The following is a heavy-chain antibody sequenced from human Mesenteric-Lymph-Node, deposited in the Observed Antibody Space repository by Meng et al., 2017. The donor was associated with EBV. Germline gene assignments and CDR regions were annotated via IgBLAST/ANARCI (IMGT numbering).Heavy chain of an antibody. J-gene: IGHJ5*02. CDR1: GGSISSDTW. CDR2: IHHSGAT. D-gene: IGHD3-10*01. V-gene: IGHV4-4*02. CDR3: ASVIYGSGLNSWFDP. Sequence: QVPLQESCPGLVTPSGTLSLTCAVSGGSISSDTWLTWARQPPGKGLEWIGEIHHSGATNYNPSLKSRVTISVDKSKNQFSLKLSSVTAADAAVYFCASVIYGSGLNSWFDPWGHGTLVTVSS.